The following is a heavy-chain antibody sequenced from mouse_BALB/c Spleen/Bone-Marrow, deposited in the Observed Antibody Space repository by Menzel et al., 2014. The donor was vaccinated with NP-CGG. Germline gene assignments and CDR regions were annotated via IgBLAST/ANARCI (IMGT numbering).Heavy chain of an antibody. CDR3: ARWHWGAMDY. CDR1: GYTFTDYY. Sequence: LVESGPELVKPGASVKISCKASGYTFTDYYINWVKQKPGQGLEWIGWIYPGSGNTKYNEKFKGKATLTVVTSSSTAYMQLSSLTSEDTAVYFCARWHWGAMDYWGQGTSVTVSS. CDR2: IYPGSGNT. V-gene: IGHV1-84*02. J-gene: IGHJ4*01.